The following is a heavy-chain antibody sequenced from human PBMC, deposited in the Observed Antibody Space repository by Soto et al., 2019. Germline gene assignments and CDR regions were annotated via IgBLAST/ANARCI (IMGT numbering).Heavy chain of an antibody. J-gene: IGHJ3*02. D-gene: IGHD1-7*01. CDR3: AKAGPNWNYVLDAFDI. CDR2: ISGSGGST. Sequence: SGGSLRLSCAASGFTFSSYAMSWVRQAPGKGLEWVSAISGSGGSTYYADSVKGRFTISRDNSKNTLYLQMNSLRAEDTAVYYCAKAGPNWNYVLDAFDIWGQGTMVTVSS. V-gene: IGHV3-23*01. CDR1: GFTFSSYA.